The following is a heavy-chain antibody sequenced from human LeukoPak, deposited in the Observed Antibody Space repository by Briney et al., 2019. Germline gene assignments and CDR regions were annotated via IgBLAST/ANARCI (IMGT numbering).Heavy chain of an antibody. CDR1: GFTFSSYS. Sequence: PGGSLRLSCAASGFTFSSYSMNWVRQAPGKGLEWVSSISSSSSYIYYADSVKGRFTISRDNAKNSLYLQMNSLRAEDTAVYYCARDENEMATISAGDYWGQGTLVTVSS. CDR3: ARDENEMATISAGDY. CDR2: ISSSSSYI. D-gene: IGHD5-24*01. J-gene: IGHJ4*02. V-gene: IGHV3-21*01.